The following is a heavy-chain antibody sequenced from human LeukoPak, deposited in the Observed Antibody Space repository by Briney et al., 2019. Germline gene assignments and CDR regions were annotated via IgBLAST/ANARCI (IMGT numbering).Heavy chain of an antibody. D-gene: IGHD3-10*01. J-gene: IGHJ4*02. Sequence: PGGSLTLSCAASDFDVSSNFMSWVRQAPGMGLEWVSILYGGGDIYYADSVKGRFTISRDNSKNTLYLQMNSLRGKDTAVYYCVAAHGSGSYYWDLTYWGQGTLVTVSS. CDR1: DFDVSSNF. CDR3: VAAHGSGSYYWDLTY. CDR2: LYGGGDI. V-gene: IGHV3-66*01.